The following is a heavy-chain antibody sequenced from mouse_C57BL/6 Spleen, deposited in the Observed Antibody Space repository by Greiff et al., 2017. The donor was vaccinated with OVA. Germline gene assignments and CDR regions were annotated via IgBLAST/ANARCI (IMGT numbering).Heavy chain of an antibody. Sequence: EVQLQESEGGLVQPGRSMKLSCTASGFTFSDYYMAWVRQVPEKGLEWVANINYDGSSTYYLDSLKSRFIISRDNAKNILYLQMSSLKSEDTATYYCARGYDWFAYWGQGTLVTVSA. J-gene: IGHJ3*01. D-gene: IGHD2-12*01. CDR1: GFTFSDYY. CDR2: INYDGSST. CDR3: ARGYDWFAY. V-gene: IGHV5-16*01.